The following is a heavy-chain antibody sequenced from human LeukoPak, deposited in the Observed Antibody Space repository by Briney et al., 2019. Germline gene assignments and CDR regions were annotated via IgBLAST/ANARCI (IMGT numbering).Heavy chain of an antibody. CDR1: GFIFSDYY. D-gene: IGHD1/OR15-1a*01. V-gene: IGHV3-72*01. Sequence: GGSLRLSCATSGFIFSDYYIDWVRQAPGKGLEWVDRSRNKANSYTTEYAASVKGRFTISRDDSENTLHLQMSSLKTEDTAMYYCTRCSTGTRLYYFDYWGQGTLVTVSS. CDR2: SRNKANSYTT. CDR3: TRCSTGTRLYYFDY. J-gene: IGHJ4*02.